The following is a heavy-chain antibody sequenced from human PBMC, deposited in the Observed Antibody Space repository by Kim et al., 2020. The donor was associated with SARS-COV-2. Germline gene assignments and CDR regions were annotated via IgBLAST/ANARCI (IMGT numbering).Heavy chain of an antibody. J-gene: IGHJ6*02. CDR3: ARENTEGGMDV. CDR2: IGTAGDT. CDR1: GFTFSSYD. Sequence: GGSLRLSCAASGFTFSSYDMHWVRQATGKGLEWVSAIGTAGDTYYPGSVKGRFTISRENAKNSLYLQMNSLRAGDTAVYYCARENTEGGMDVWGQGTTVTVSS. V-gene: IGHV3-13*01. D-gene: IGHD4-17*01.